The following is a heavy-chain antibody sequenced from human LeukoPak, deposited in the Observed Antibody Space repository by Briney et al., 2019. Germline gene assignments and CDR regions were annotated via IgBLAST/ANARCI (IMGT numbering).Heavy chain of an antibody. Sequence: PSETLSLTCTVSGGSDSSGSHYWSWIRQPPGKGPEWIGHISNSGSTYYSPSLSSRVTISLDTSKNQFSLKLRSVTAADTAVYYCARGGASSIPLDYWGRGTLVTVSS. CDR1: GGSDSSGSHY. V-gene: IGHV4-61*01. CDR3: ARGGASSIPLDY. J-gene: IGHJ4*02. D-gene: IGHD1-26*01. CDR2: ISNSGST.